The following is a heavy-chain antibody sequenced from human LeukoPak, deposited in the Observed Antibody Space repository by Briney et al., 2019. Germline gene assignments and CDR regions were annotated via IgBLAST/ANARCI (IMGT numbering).Heavy chain of an antibody. CDR3: ISEAPIAVAGIY. Sequence: PGGSLRLSCAASGFTFSGSAMHWVRQASGKGLEWVGRIRSKANSYATAYAASVKGRFTISRDDSKNTAYLQMNSLKTEDTAVYYCISEAPIAVAGIYWGQGTLVTVSS. CDR1: GFTFSGSA. J-gene: IGHJ4*02. D-gene: IGHD6-19*01. CDR2: IRSKANSYAT. V-gene: IGHV3-73*01.